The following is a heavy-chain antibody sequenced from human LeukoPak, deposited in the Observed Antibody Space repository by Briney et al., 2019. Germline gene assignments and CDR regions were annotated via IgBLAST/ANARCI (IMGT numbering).Heavy chain of an antibody. CDR1: GFTFSSYS. J-gene: IGHJ2*01. V-gene: IGHV3-21*01. CDR3: ARDGGIVAAGTHYWYFDL. D-gene: IGHD6-13*01. Sequence: GGSLRLSCAASGFTFSSYSMNWVRQAPGKGLEWVSSISSSSSYIYYADSVKGRFTISRDNAKNSLYLQMNSLRAEDTAVYYCARDGGIVAAGTHYWYFDLWGRGTLVTVSS. CDR2: ISSSSSYI.